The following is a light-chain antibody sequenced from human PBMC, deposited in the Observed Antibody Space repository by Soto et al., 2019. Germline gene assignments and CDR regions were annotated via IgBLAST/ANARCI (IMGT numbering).Light chain of an antibody. CDR3: QQSYSTPRK. V-gene: IGKV1-39*01. CDR1: QSISSY. J-gene: IGKJ1*01. CDR2: AAS. Sequence: DIQMAQSPSCLSASVGDVVTITCRASQSISSYLNWYQQKPGKAPKLLIYAASSLQSGVPSRFSGSGSGTDFTLTISSLQPEDFATYYCQQSYSTPRKFGQGTKVDIK.